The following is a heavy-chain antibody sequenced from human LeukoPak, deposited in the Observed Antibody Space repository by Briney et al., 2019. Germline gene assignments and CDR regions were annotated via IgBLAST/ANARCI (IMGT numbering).Heavy chain of an antibody. J-gene: IGHJ6*03. D-gene: IGHD3-10*01. Sequence: ASVKVSCKASGYTFTSYDINWVRQATGQGLEWMGWMNPNSGNTGYAQKFQGRVTTTRNTSISTAYMELSSLRSEDTAVYYCARGLMVRGVIAYYYYMDVWGKGTTVTVSS. CDR1: GYTFTSYD. CDR2: MNPNSGNT. CDR3: ARGLMVRGVIAYYYYMDV. V-gene: IGHV1-8*03.